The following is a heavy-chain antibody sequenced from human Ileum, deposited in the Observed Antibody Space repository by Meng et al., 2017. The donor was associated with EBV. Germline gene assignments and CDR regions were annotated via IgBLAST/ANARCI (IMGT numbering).Heavy chain of an antibody. CDR2: IYYSGST. J-gene: IGHJ4*02. CDR3: ARGGWSLDY. Sequence: VPLQGAGPSLETPSDAPALTCPVSGGSISSYYCSWIRQPPGKGLGWIGYIYYSGSTNYNPSLKSRVTISVDTSKNQFSLTLSSVTAADTAVYYCARGGWSLDYWGQGTLVTVSS. D-gene: IGHD2-15*01. CDR1: GGSISSYY. V-gene: IGHV4-59*08.